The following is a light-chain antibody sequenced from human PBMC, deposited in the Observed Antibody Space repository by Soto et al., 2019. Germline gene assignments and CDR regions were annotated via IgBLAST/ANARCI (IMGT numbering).Light chain of an antibody. J-gene: IGLJ1*01. Sequence: QSVLTQPPSASGTPGQRVTISCSGSSSNIGSNTVNWYQQLPGTAPKLLIYSNDRRPSGVPDRFSGSKSGTSASLAISGLQSEDEAYYYCSSYTSTNTPYVFGTGTKLTVL. CDR1: SSNIGSNT. CDR3: SSYTSTNTPYV. V-gene: IGLV1-44*01. CDR2: SND.